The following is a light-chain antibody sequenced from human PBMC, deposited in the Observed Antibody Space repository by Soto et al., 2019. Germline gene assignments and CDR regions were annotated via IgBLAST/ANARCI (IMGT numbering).Light chain of an antibody. CDR2: AAS. CDR3: QHYNSYSEA. CDR1: QDMSTW. J-gene: IGKJ1*01. Sequence: DIQTSQSPSSVSASVGDRLSITCRASQDMSTWVAWYQQKPGKAPKLLISAASTLQSGVPRRFSGSGSGTDFTLIISSLQPEDFATYYCQHYNSYSEAFGQGTKVDIK. V-gene: IGKV1-16*01.